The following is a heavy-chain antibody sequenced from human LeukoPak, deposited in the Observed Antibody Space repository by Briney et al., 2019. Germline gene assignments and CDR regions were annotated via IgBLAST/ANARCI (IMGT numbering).Heavy chain of an antibody. V-gene: IGHV1-8*03. Sequence: ASVKVSCKASGYTFTTYDINWVRQATGQGLEWLGWMNPNSGNTGCAQKFQGRVTITRNTSISTAYMELSSLRSEDTAVYYCARIDYSNAFDIWGQGTMVTVSS. J-gene: IGHJ3*02. CDR2: MNPNSGNT. CDR1: GYTFTTYD. CDR3: ARIDYSNAFDI. D-gene: IGHD4-11*01.